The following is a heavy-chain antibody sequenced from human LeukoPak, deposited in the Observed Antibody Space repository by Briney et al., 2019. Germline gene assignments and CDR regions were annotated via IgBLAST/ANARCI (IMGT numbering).Heavy chain of an antibody. J-gene: IGHJ4*02. CDR1: GFTFSSYE. V-gene: IGHV3-48*03. D-gene: IGHD3-3*01. CDR3: ARSARLMKGVVEVTALDD. CDR2: LSSSGSAF. Sequence: GGSLRLSCAASGFTFSSYEMNWVRQAPGKGLEWIAYLSSSGSAFSYADSVKGRFTIARDNVKNSVYLEMNSLRADDTAVYYCARSARLMKGVVEVTALDDWGQGTLVTVSS.